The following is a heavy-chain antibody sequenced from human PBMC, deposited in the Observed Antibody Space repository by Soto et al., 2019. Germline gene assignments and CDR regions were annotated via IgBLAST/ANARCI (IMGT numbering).Heavy chain of an antibody. CDR2: IHYSGNT. CDR3: ARSTYGEGYPHYFDF. J-gene: IGHJ4*02. D-gene: IGHD4-17*01. CDR1: GDSISRNDNY. Sequence: QVQLQESGPGLVQPSQTLSLTCAVSGDSISRNDNYRHWIRQSPGRGLEWVGYIHYSGNTFYTPSLRGRTVISVDRARNQFSLSLASMTVADAAIYYCARSTYGEGYPHYFDFWGRGALVTVSA. V-gene: IGHV4-30-4*08.